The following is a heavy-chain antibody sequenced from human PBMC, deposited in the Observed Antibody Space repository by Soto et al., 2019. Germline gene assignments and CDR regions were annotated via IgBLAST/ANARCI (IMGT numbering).Heavy chain of an antibody. CDR3: AKDGSTIFGVVRFHYMDV. J-gene: IGHJ6*03. Sequence: EVQLVESGGGLVQPGRSLRLSCAASGFTFDDYAMHWVRQAPGKGLEWVSGISWNSGSIGYADSVKGRFTISRDNAKNSLYLQMNSLRAEDTALYYCAKDGSTIFGVVRFHYMDVWGKGTTVTVSS. CDR1: GFTFDDYA. D-gene: IGHD3-3*01. V-gene: IGHV3-9*01. CDR2: ISWNSGSI.